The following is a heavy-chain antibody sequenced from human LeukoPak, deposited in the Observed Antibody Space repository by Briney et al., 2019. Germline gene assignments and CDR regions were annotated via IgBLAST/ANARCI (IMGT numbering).Heavy chain of an antibody. V-gene: IGHV3-48*02. CDR1: GGSISSYY. CDR2: ISSSSSTI. CDR3: ARDHDYGGNDY. J-gene: IGHJ4*02. D-gene: IGHD4-23*01. Sequence: ETLSLTCTVSGGSISSYYWSWIRQPPGKGLEWVSYISSSSSTIYYADSVKGRFTISRDNAKNSLYLQMNSLRDEDTAVYYCARDHDYGGNDYWGQGTLVTVSS.